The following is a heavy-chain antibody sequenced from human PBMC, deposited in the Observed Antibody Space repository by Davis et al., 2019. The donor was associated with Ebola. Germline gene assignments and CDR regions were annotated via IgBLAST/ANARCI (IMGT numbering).Heavy chain of an antibody. CDR3: ARGREQWPSHRFEY. CDR2: IYYTGNP. J-gene: IGHJ4*02. V-gene: IGHV4-30-4*01. CDR1: GGSISSGNYY. Sequence: SETLSLTCTVSGGSISSGNYYWSWIRQPPGKGLEWIGYIYYTGNPYYNPSLKSRVDISPDTSSSQFSLKLSSVTAADTAVYYCARGREQWPSHRFEYWGQGSLVTVSS. D-gene: IGHD6-19*01.